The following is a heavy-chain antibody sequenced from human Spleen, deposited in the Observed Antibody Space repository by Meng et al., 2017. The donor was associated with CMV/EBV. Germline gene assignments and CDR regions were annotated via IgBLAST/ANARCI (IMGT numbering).Heavy chain of an antibody. J-gene: IGHJ4*02. D-gene: IGHD3-10*01. CDR2: IYPGDSDT. CDR1: GASLSSDW. Sequence: GASLSSDWVGGGRHVPGKGREWVGSIYPGDSDTRYNPSFQGQVTISANRSNGTDFLHWRSIKASDTAIYYCARRGSGSDSPRETFDFWGQGTLVTVSS. CDR3: ARRGSGSDSPRETFDF. V-gene: IGHV5-51*01.